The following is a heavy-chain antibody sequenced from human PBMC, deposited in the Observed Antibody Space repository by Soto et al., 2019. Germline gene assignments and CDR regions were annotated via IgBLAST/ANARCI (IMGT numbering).Heavy chain of an antibody. J-gene: IGHJ5*02. CDR3: ARGGCSGGSCYGFSWFDP. D-gene: IGHD2-15*01. V-gene: IGHV4-59*01. CDR1: GGSISSYY. Sequence: SETLSLTCTVSGGSISSYYWSWIRQPPGKGLEWIGYIYYSGSTNYNPSLKSRVTISVDTSKNQFSLKLSSVTAADTAVYYCARGGCSGGSCYGFSWFDPWGQGTLVTASS. CDR2: IYYSGST.